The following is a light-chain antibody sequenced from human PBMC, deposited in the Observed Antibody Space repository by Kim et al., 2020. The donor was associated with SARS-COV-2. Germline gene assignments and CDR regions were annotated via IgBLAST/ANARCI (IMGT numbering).Light chain of an antibody. V-gene: IGLV3-19*01. J-gene: IGLJ2*01. CDR1: SLRSYY. CDR2: GKN. CDR3: NTRDNNDNVV. Sequence: SSELTQDPAVSVALGQTVRITCQGDSLRSYYATWYQQKPGQAPILVIYGKNNRPSGIPDRFSGPSSENTASLTITGTQAGDEADYYCNTRDNNDNVVFGGGTQLTVL.